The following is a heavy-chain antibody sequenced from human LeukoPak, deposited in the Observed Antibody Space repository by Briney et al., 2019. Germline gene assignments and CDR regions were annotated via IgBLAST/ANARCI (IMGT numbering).Heavy chain of an antibody. CDR3: ARDIAARPSGFDP. D-gene: IGHD6-6*01. J-gene: IGHJ5*02. CDR2: INPNSGGT. V-gene: IGHV1-2*06. Sequence: ASVKVSCKASRGTFSSYAISWVRQAPGQGLEWMGRINPNSGGTNYAQKFQGRVTMTRDTSISTAYMELSRLRSDDTAVYYCARDIAARPSGFDPWGQGTLVTVSS. CDR1: RGTFSSYA.